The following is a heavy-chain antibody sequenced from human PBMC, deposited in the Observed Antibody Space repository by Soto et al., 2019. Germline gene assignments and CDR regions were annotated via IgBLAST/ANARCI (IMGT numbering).Heavy chain of an antibody. CDR2: IYYSGST. CDR3: ARLSDTSTNSVVVVAAADAFDI. Sequence: QLQLQESGPGLVKHSETLSLTCTVSGGSISSSSYYWGWIRQPPGKGLEWIGRIYYSGSTYCNPSLSIRVAISVDTSTTQISLKLSSVTSADSAVYYCARLSDTSTNSVVVVAAADAFDIWGQGTMVTVSS. CDR1: GGSISSSSYY. V-gene: IGHV4-39*01. D-gene: IGHD2-15*01. J-gene: IGHJ3*02.